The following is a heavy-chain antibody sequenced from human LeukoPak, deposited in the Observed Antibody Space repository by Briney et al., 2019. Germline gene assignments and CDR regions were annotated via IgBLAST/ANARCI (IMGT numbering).Heavy chain of an antibody. D-gene: IGHD1-1*01. CDR3: ARGGHDPGIPFDI. CDR2: ISSSGSTI. CDR1: GFTFSRYE. Sequence: PGGSLRLSCAASGFTFSRYEMNWVRQAPGKGLEWVSYISSSGSTIYYADSVKGRFTISRDNAKNSLYLQMNSLRADDTAVYYCARGGHDPGIPFDIWGQGTMVTVSS. V-gene: IGHV3-48*03. J-gene: IGHJ3*02.